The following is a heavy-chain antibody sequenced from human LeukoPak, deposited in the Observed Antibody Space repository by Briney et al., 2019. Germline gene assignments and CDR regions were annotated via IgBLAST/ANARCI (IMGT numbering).Heavy chain of an antibody. Sequence: PGGSLRLSCAASGFTFSSYGMHWVRQAPGKGLEWVAFIRYDGSNKYYADSVKGRFTISRDNSKNTLYLQMNSLRAEDTAVYYCAKVVGTMVRGVIDYWGQGTLVTVSS. V-gene: IGHV3-30*02. CDR1: GFTFSSYG. D-gene: IGHD3-10*01. CDR3: AKVVGTMVRGVIDY. CDR2: IRYDGSNK. J-gene: IGHJ4*02.